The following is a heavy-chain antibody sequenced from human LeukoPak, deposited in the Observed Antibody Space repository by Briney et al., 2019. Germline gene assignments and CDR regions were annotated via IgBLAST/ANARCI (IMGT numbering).Heavy chain of an antibody. CDR3: ARSSYSSSSSV. V-gene: IGHV3-7*03. CDR1: GFTFSGFW. J-gene: IGHJ3*01. Sequence: GGSLRLSCAVSGFTFSGFWMSWSRQATGKGLEWVASINSDGSEGYYADVVKGRFTISRDNAKNSLYLQINSLRAEDTAVYYCARSSYSSSSSVWGQGTMVTVSS. CDR2: INSDGSEG. D-gene: IGHD6-6*01.